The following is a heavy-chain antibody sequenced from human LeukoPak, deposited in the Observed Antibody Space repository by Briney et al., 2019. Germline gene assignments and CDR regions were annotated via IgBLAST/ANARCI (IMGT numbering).Heavy chain of an antibody. CDR2: IWSDATNM. D-gene: IGHD4-11*01. CDR3: AKDAQRGFDYSNSFQY. Sequence: GGSLRLSCAASGFTVSSNYMTWVRQAPGKGLEWVAAIWSDATNMFYANSVKGRFFIQRDDYQNTVYLEMSSLRAEDTAVYYCAKDAQRGFDYSNSFQYWGQGSLVTVSS. J-gene: IGHJ4*02. CDR1: GFTVSSNY. V-gene: IGHV3-33*06.